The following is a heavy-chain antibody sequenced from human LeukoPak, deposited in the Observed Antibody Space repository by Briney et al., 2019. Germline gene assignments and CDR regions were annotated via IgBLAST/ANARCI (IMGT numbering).Heavy chain of an antibody. V-gene: IGHV3-11*04. CDR3: AREQGYCSGGSCYSGWFDP. CDR1: GFTFSDYY. J-gene: IGHJ5*02. Sequence: GGSLRLSCAASGFTFSDYYMSWIRQAPGKGLEWVPYISSSGSTIYYADSVKGRFTIPRDNAKNSLYLQMNSLRAEDTAVYYCAREQGYCSGGSCYSGWFDPWGQGTLVTVSS. D-gene: IGHD2-15*01. CDR2: ISSSGSTI.